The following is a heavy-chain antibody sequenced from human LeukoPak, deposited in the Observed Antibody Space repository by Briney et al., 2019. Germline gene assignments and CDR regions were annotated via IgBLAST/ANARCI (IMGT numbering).Heavy chain of an antibody. J-gene: IGHJ6*02. CDR3: ASWNDAYDYYYYGMDV. Sequence: ASVKVSCKASGYTFTSYDINWVRQATGQGLEWMGWMNPHSGNTGYAEKFRGRVTMTRDTSISTAYMELSRLRSDDTAVYYCASWNDAYDYYYYGMDVWGQGTTVTVSS. CDR1: GYTFTSYD. V-gene: IGHV1-8*01. D-gene: IGHD1-1*01. CDR2: MNPHSGNT.